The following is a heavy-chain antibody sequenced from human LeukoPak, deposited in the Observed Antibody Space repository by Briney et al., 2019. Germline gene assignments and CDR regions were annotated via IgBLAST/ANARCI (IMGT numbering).Heavy chain of an antibody. J-gene: IGHJ4*02. V-gene: IGHV3-74*03. D-gene: IGHD6-19*01. CDR2: INSDGSST. CDR3: ARDRGWYFDF. CDR1: GFTFSTFW. Sequence: PGGSLRLSCAASGFTFSTFWMHWVRQAPGKGLVWVSGINSDGSSTTYADSVKGRFTISRDNAKNSLYLQMNSLRAEDTAVYYCARDRGWYFDFWGQGTLVTVSS.